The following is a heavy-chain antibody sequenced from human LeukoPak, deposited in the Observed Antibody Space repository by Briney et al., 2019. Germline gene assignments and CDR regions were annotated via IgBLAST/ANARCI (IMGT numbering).Heavy chain of an antibody. CDR1: GYTFTSYG. Sequence: ASVKVSCKASGYTFTSYGIRGVRQAPGRGLEWMGWISAYNGNTNYAQKLQGRVTMTTDTSTSTAYMELRSLRSEDTAVYYCARDGKLRYFDWSQSNYYYGMDAWGKGTTVTVSS. J-gene: IGHJ6*01. CDR2: ISAYNGNT. CDR3: ARDGKLRYFDWSQSNYYYGMDA. D-gene: IGHD3-9*01. V-gene: IGHV1-18*04.